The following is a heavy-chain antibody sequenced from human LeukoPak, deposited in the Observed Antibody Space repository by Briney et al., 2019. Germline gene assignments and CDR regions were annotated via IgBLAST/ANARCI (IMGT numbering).Heavy chain of an antibody. J-gene: IGHJ3*02. CDR1: GYTFTGYY. D-gene: IGHD2-15*01. CDR2: ISPNSGGT. CDR3: ARGRDIVVVVAPQGAFDI. V-gene: IGHV1-2*04. Sequence: GASVKVSCKASGYTFTGYYMHWVRQAPGQGLEWMGWISPNSGGTNYAQKFQGWVTMTRDTSISTAYMELSRLRSDDTAVYYCARGRDIVVVVAPQGAFDIWGQGTMVTVSS.